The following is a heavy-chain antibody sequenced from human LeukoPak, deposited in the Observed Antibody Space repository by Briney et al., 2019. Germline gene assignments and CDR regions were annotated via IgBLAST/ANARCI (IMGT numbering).Heavy chain of an antibody. V-gene: IGHV3-48*03. CDR3: ARDALGVPKNWFDP. CDR2: ISSSGSTI. Sequence: QPGGSLRLSCAASGFTFSSYEMNWVRQAPGKGLEWVSYISSSGSTIYYADSVKGRFTISRDNAKNSLYLQMNSLRAEDTAVYYCARDALGVPKNWFDPWGQGTLVTVSS. CDR1: GFTFSSYE. J-gene: IGHJ5*02. D-gene: IGHD3-10*01.